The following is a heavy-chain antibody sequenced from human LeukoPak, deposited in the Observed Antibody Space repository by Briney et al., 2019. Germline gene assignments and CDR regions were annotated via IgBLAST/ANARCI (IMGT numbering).Heavy chain of an antibody. CDR3: ARRVRGVMNWFDP. Sequence: PGGSLRLSCAASGFTVSSNYMSWVRQAPGKGLEWVSVIYSGGSTYYADSVKGRFTISRDNSKNTLYLQMNSLRAEDTAVYYCARRVRGVMNWFDPWGQGTLVTVSS. CDR1: GFTVSSNY. V-gene: IGHV3-66*04. J-gene: IGHJ5*02. D-gene: IGHD3-10*01. CDR2: IYSGGST.